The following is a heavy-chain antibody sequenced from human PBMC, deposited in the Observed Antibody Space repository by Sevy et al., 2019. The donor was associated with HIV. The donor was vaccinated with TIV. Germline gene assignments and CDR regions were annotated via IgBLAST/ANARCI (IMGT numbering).Heavy chain of an antibody. Sequence: GGSLRLSCATSGFTFSTYSMNWVRQAPGKGLEWVSSISRSSTYIYYTDSVKGRFTLSRDNARNSLYLQMNSLRVDDTAEYYCARDSGYTGYDWGQGTLVTVSS. V-gene: IGHV3-21*01. CDR1: GFTFSTYS. CDR3: ARDSGYTGYD. J-gene: IGHJ4*02. D-gene: IGHD5-12*01. CDR2: ISRSSTYI.